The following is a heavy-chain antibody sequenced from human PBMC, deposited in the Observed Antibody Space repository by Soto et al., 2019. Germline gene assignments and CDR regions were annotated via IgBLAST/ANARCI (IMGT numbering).Heavy chain of an antibody. D-gene: IGHD3-16*01. CDR2: ISYDGSNK. CDR3: ARDLHHWAPGFFDY. Sequence: QVQLVESGGGVVQPGRSLRLSCAASGFTFSSYAMHWVRQAPGKGLEWVAVISYDGSNKYYADSVKGRFTISRDNSKNTLYLQMNSLRAEDTAVYYCARDLHHWAPGFFDYWGQGTLVTVSS. J-gene: IGHJ4*02. CDR1: GFTFSSYA. V-gene: IGHV3-30-3*01.